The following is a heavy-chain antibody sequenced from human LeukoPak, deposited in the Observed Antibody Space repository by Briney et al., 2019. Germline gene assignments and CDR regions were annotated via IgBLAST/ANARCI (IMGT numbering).Heavy chain of an antibody. J-gene: IGHJ4*02. V-gene: IGHV3-21*01. CDR2: ISSSSSYI. CDR3: ARVVAAAGSDY. CDR1: GFTFSSYS. Sequence: GGSLRLSCAASGFTFSSYSMNWVRQAPGKGLEWVSSISSSSSYIYYADSVKGRFTISRDNAKNSLYLQMNSLRAEDTAVYYCARVVAAAGSDYWGQGTLVTVSS. D-gene: IGHD6-13*01.